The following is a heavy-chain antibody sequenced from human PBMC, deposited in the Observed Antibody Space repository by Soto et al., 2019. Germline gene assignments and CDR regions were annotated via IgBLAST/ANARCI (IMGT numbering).Heavy chain of an antibody. V-gene: IGHV3-64D*08. CDR1: GFTFSSHA. Sequence: SVGSLRLSCSASGFTFSSHAMHWVRQAPGKGLDYVSGISSSGGSTYNADSVKGRFTISRDNSKNTLDLQMSSLRAEDTAVYYCVKSNGAVYYGSGSSRLDSWGQGTLVTVSS. J-gene: IGHJ4*02. CDR3: VKSNGAVYYGSGSSRLDS. D-gene: IGHD3-10*01. CDR2: ISSSGGST.